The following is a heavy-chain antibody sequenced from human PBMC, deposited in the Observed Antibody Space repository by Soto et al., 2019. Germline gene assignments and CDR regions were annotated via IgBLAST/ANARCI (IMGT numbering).Heavy chain of an antibody. V-gene: IGHV3-33*01. Sequence: QMHLVESGGGVVQPGRSLTLSCVASGFTFTSYGIHWVRQAPGKGLEWVAVIWYDGSNKYYGDSVKGRFRISRDNSKNTVYLQINSLRAEDTAVYYFARDRRFLEWLDYWGQGTLVSVSS. CDR3: ARDRRFLEWLDY. CDR1: GFTFTSYG. CDR2: IWYDGSNK. J-gene: IGHJ4*02. D-gene: IGHD3-3*01.